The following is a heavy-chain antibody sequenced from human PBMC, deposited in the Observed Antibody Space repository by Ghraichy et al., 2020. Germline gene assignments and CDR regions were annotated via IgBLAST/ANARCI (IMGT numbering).Heavy chain of an antibody. Sequence: SETLSLTCTVSGSSVSTDFFWGWIRQPPGKGLEWIGSIYHSGTTYYNPSLESRVTLSVDKSNNQFSLRLNSVTAADTAVYYCARRGIVGSMAAAEYFQLWGQGTLVTVSS. J-gene: IGHJ1*01. V-gene: IGHV4-38-2*02. CDR3: ARRGIVGSMAAAEYFQL. D-gene: IGHD1-26*01. CDR1: GSSVSTDFF. CDR2: IYHSGTT.